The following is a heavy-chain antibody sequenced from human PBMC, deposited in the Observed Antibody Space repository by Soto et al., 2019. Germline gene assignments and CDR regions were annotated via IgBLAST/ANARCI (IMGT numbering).Heavy chain of an antibody. Sequence: TLSLAWTVSGGCISSDYWSWIRQPPGKGLEWIGYIYYSGSTNYNPSLKSRVTISVDTSKNQFSLRLSSVTAADTAVYYCARLDPEEKLELLYRVLEIGGQGTMVTVS. V-gene: IGHV4-59*01. D-gene: IGHD1-7*01. CDR3: ARLDPEEKLELLYRVLEI. CDR2: IYYSGST. J-gene: IGHJ3*02. CDR1: GGCISSDY.